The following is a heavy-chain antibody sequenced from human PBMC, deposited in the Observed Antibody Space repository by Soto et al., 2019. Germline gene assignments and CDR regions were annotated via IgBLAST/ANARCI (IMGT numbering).Heavy chain of an antibody. CDR1: GVTLRDYG. D-gene: IGHD5-18*01. CDR3: ARDSRRLQLGVIDF. V-gene: IGHV3-30*03. Sequence: PGGSLRLSCSASGVTLRDYGMHWVRQAPGKGLEWVADISYDAASVHYADSVKGRFSISRDNSNNTVSLHMNSLGPGDTAVYYCARDSRRLQLGVIDFWGQGILVTVSS. J-gene: IGHJ4*02. CDR2: ISYDAASV.